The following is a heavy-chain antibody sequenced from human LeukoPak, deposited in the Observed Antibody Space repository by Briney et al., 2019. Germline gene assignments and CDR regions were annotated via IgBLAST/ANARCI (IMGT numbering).Heavy chain of an antibody. CDR2: INNDGSDT. Sequence: PGGSLRLSCAASGFTFSSYWMHWVRQAPGKGLEWVSRINNDGSDTTYADSVKGRFTSSRDNAKNTLFLQMNSLRVEDTAVYYCVGGFMGPDYWGPGTLVTVSS. J-gene: IGHJ4*02. CDR1: GFTFSSYW. V-gene: IGHV3-74*01. CDR3: VGGFMGPDY.